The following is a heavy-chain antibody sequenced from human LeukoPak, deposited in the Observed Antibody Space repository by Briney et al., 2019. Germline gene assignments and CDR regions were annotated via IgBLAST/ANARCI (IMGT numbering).Heavy chain of an antibody. Sequence: GGSLRLSCAASGFTFSSYGMHWVRQAPGKGLEWVALISDDGSKKYYGDSVKGRFTISRDNSKNTLHLQMNSLRAEDTAVYYCAKDLYSSSWYVIDYWGQGTLVTVSS. CDR1: GFTFSSYG. CDR2: ISDDGSKK. J-gene: IGHJ4*02. D-gene: IGHD6-13*01. V-gene: IGHV3-30*18. CDR3: AKDLYSSSWYVIDY.